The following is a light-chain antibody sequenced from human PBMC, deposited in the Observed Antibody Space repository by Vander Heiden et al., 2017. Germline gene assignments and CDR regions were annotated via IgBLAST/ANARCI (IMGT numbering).Light chain of an antibody. J-gene: IGKJ2*01. CDR1: ERIDHY. CDR2: AAS. Sequence: DIQMTQSPPSLSASLGDRVTITCRASERIDHYLNWYRQKPGKGPELLIYAASNLQSWVPSRFSGNGSGTDFTLAIASLRPEDFATDFCQQSYGAPSDFCQGTKLE. V-gene: IGKV1-39*01. CDR3: QQSYGAPSD.